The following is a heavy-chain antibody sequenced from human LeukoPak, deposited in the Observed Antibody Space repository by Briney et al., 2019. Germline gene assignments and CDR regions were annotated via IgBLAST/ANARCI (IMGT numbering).Heavy chain of an antibody. D-gene: IGHD4-17*01. CDR1: GYTFTSYA. V-gene: IGHV1-3*01. CDR3: AREEMTTVTTANWFDP. Sequence: GASVKVSCKASGYTFTSYAMHWVRQAPGQRLEWMGWINAGNGNTKYSQKFQGRVTITRNTSISTAYMELSSLRSEDTAVYYCAREEMTTVTTANWFDPWGQGTLVTVSS. CDR2: INAGNGNT. J-gene: IGHJ5*02.